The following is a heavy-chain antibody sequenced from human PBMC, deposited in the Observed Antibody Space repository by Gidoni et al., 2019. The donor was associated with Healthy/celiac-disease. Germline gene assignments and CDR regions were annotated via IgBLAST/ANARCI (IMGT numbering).Heavy chain of an antibody. J-gene: IGHJ4*02. V-gene: IGHV4-34*01. Sequence: QVQLQQWGAGLLKPSETLSLTCAVYGGSFSGYYWSWIRQPPGKGLEWIGEINHSGSTNYNPSLKSRVTISVDTSKNQFSLKLSSVTAADTAVYYCASGPYYYGSGSYYSFWGQGTLVTVSS. CDR1: GGSFSGYY. CDR2: INHSGST. CDR3: ASGPYYYGSGSYYSF. D-gene: IGHD3-10*01.